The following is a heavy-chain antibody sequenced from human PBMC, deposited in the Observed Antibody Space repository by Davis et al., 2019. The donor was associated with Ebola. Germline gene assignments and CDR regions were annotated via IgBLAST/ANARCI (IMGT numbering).Heavy chain of an antibody. D-gene: IGHD4-17*01. CDR3: AKDGRFTVPEGY. V-gene: IGHV3-23*01. CDR2: ISGSGGST. J-gene: IGHJ4*02. CDR1: VFTFSSHS. Sequence: GESLKISCAASVFTFSSHSMNWVRQAPGKGLEWVSAISGSGGSTYYADSVKGRFTISRDNSKNTLYLQMNSLRAEDTAVYYCAKDGRFTVPEGYWGQGTLVTVSS.